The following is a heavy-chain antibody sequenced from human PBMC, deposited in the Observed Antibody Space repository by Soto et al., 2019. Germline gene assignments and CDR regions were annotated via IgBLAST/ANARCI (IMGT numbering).Heavy chain of an antibody. J-gene: IGHJ4*02. D-gene: IGHD3-10*01. CDR2: INHSGST. CDR1: GGSFSGYY. CDR3: ARVYYYGSGSEDDY. Sequence: QVQLQQWGAGLLKPSETLSLTCAVYGGSFSGYYWSWIRQPPGKGLEWIGEINHSGSTNYNPSLQSRVTISVDTSKNQFSLKLSSVTAADTAVYYCARVYYYGSGSEDDYWGQGTLVTVSS. V-gene: IGHV4-34*01.